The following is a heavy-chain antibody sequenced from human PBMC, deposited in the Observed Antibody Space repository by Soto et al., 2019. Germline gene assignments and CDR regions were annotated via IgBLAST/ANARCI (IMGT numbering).Heavy chain of an antibody. CDR2: ISGSGDST. J-gene: IGHJ3*02. Sequence: EVQLLESGGGLVQPGGSLRVSCAASGFTFSSYVMSWVRQAPGKGLEWVSGISGSGDSTNHADSVKGRFTISRDNSKNTVYMQMNSLRAEDTAVYYCSKMVKSVWYRGFDIWGQGTTVTVSS. CDR1: GFTFSSYV. CDR3: SKMVKSVWYRGFDI. V-gene: IGHV3-23*01. D-gene: IGHD1-26*01.